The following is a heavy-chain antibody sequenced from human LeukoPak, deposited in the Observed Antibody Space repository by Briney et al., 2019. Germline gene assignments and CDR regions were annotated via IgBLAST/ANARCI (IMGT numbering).Heavy chain of an antibody. CDR1: GFTFSSYG. J-gene: IGHJ4*02. D-gene: IGHD3-10*01. V-gene: IGHV3-33*06. CDR3: AKPHYYGSGSYQNQYYFDY. CDR2: IWYDGSNK. Sequence: GGSLRLSCAASGFTFSSYGMHWVRQAPGKGLEWVAAIWYDGSNKYYADSVKGRFTISRDNSKNTLYLQMNSLRAEDTAVYYCAKPHYYGSGSYQNQYYFDYWGQGTLVTVSS.